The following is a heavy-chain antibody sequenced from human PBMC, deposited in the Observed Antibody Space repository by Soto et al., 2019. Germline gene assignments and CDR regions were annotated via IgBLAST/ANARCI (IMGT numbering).Heavy chain of an antibody. CDR2: ITTGNDYI. Sequence: LRLSCVGSGFTLSSFSMSWVRQTPGKGLEWVSSITTGNDYISYADSVKGRFTISRDNAKNSLFLRMNSLRADDTALYFCARDSYSSLFDSWGQGTLVTVSS. CDR3: ARDSYSSLFDS. J-gene: IGHJ5*01. V-gene: IGHV3-21*01. CDR1: GFTLSSFS. D-gene: IGHD6-19*01.